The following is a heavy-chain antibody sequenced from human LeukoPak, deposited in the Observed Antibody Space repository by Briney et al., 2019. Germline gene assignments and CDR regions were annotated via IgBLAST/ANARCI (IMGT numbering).Heavy chain of an antibody. D-gene: IGHD5-12*01. CDR1: GGSISSYY. CDR2: IYCSGST. V-gene: IGHV4-59*01. Sequence: PSETLSLTCTVSGGSISSYYWSWIRQPPGKGLEWIGYIYCSGSTNYNPSLKSRVTISVDTSKNQFSLKLSSVTAADTAVYYCARGGQGGYARFFNYWGQGTLVTVSS. CDR3: ARGGQGGYARFFNY. J-gene: IGHJ4*02.